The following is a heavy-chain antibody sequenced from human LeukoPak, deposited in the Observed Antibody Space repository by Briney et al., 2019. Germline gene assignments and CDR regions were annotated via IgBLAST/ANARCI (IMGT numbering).Heavy chain of an antibody. D-gene: IGHD3-3*01. J-gene: IGHJ4*02. V-gene: IGHV1-24*01. Sequence: ASVRVSCKVSGYSVTELSMQLVRQAPGKGLECLGGFDPEEAKMVYAQKFQGRVTMTEDTSTDTAYMELRGLTSEDTAVYYCATRSGDFWSGYVDWGQGTLVAVSS. CDR1: GYSVTELS. CDR3: ATRSGDFWSGYVD. CDR2: FDPEEAKM.